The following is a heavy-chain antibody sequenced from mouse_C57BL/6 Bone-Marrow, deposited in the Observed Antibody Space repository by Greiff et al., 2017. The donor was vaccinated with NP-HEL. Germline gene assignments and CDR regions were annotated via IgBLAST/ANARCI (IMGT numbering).Heavy chain of an antibody. CDR2: IDPENGDT. J-gene: IGHJ4*01. CDR3: TSSSEAMDY. V-gene: IGHV14-4*01. D-gene: IGHD3-2*02. Sequence: VQLQQSGAELVRPGASVKLSCTASGFNIKDDYMHWVKQRPEQGLEWIGWIDPENGDTEYASKFQGKATITADTSSHTAYLQLSSLTSEDTAVYYCTSSSEAMDYWGQGTSVTVSS. CDR1: GFNIKDDY.